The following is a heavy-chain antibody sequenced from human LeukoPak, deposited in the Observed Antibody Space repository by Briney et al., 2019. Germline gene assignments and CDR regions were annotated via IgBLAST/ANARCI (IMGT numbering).Heavy chain of an antibody. CDR2: ISYDGSNK. Sequence: GGSLRLSCAASGFTFSSYGMHWVRQAPGKGLEWVAVISYDGSNKYYADSVKGRFTISRDNSKNTLYLQMNSLKAEDTAVYYCAKDSSSCSSVLRYLDWLLCPLDYWGQGTLVTVSS. V-gene: IGHV3-30*18. D-gene: IGHD3-9*01. CDR1: GFTFSSYG. J-gene: IGHJ4*02. CDR3: AKDSSSCSSVLRYLDWLLCPLDY.